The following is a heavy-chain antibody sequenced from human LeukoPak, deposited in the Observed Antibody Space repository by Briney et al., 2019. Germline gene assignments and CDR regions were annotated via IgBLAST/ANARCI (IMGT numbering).Heavy chain of an antibody. Sequence: SETLSLTCTVSGGSISSSSYYWGWIRQPPGKGLEWIGSIYYSGSTYYNPSLKSRVTISVDTSKNQFSLKLSSVTAADTAVYYCARGRAAAGTKYYFDYWGQGTLVTVSS. D-gene: IGHD6-13*01. J-gene: IGHJ4*02. V-gene: IGHV4-39*07. CDR3: ARGRAAAGTKYYFDY. CDR2: IYYSGST. CDR1: GGSISSSSYY.